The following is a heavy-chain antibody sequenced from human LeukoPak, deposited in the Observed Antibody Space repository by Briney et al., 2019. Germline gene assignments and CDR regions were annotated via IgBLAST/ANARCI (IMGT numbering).Heavy chain of an antibody. D-gene: IGHD6-6*01. CDR2: IWYDGSNK. Sequence: GGSLRLSCAASGFTFSSYGMHWVRQAPGKGLEWVAVIWYDGSNKYYADSVKGRFTISRDNSKNTLYLQMNSLRAEDTAVYYCAREGVEYSSSYHGYYYYYGMDVWGQGTTVTVSS. V-gene: IGHV3-33*01. J-gene: IGHJ6*02. CDR1: GFTFSSYG. CDR3: AREGVEYSSSYHGYYYYYGMDV.